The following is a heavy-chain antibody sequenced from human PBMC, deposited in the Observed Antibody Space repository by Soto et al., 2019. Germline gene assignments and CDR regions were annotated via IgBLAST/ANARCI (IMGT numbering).Heavy chain of an antibody. V-gene: IGHV3-21*01. D-gene: IGHD1-1*01. CDR2: ISSSSSHI. CDR1: GFTFSRYN. CDR3: ARDEPEHFQPYGMDV. Sequence: GGSLRLSCVASGFTFSRYNINWVRQAPGKGLEWVSSISSSSSHIYFADSVKGRFTISRDNAKNSLYLQMNSLRAEDTAVYYCARDEPEHFQPYGMDVWGQGTTVTVSS. J-gene: IGHJ6*02.